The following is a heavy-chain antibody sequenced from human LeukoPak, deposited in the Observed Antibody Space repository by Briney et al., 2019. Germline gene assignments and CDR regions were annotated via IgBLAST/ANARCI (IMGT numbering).Heavy chain of an antibody. CDR1: GFTFSSYA. Sequence: GGSLRLSCAASGFTFSSYAMSWVRQAPGKGLEWVSAISGSGGSTYYADSVKGRSTISRDNSKNTLYLQMNSLRAEDTAVYYCAKGSQYYDILTGYTYYYYYYGMDVWGQGTTVTVSS. CDR3: AKGSQYYDILTGYTYYYYYYGMDV. V-gene: IGHV3-23*01. D-gene: IGHD3-9*01. J-gene: IGHJ6*02. CDR2: ISGSGGST.